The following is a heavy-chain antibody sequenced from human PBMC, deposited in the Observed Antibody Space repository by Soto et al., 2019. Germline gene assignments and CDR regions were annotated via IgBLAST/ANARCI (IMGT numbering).Heavy chain of an antibody. J-gene: IGHJ3*02. V-gene: IGHV3-30-3*01. D-gene: IGHD4-17*01. CDR3: ARGGAYGGTRDAFDI. CDR2: ISYDGSNK. Sequence: QVQLVESGGGVVQPGRSLRLSCAASGFTFSSYAMHWVRQAPGKGLEWVAVISYDGSNKYYADSVKGRFTISRDNSKNTLYLQMNSLRAEDTAVYYCARGGAYGGTRDAFDIWGQGTMVTVSS. CDR1: GFTFSSYA.